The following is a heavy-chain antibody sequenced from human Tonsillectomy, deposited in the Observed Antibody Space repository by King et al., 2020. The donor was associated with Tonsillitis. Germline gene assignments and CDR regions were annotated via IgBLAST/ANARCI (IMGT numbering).Heavy chain of an antibody. CDR2: ISGSGDST. CDR1: GFSFSSYA. V-gene: IGHV3-23*01. D-gene: IGHD4-23*01. J-gene: IGHJ6*03. Sequence: VQLLESGGGLVQPGGSLRLSCAASGFSFSSYALNWVRQAPGKGLESVSTISGSGDSTFYADSVRGRFTISRDNSKNTLYLQMNSLRVEDTAFYYCAKGTSVVASWAYYYMDVWGKGTTVTVSS. CDR3: AKGTSVVASWAYYYMDV.